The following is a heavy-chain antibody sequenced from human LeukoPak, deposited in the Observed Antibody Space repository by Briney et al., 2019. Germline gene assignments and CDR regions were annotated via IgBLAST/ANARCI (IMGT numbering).Heavy chain of an antibody. D-gene: IGHD5-12*01. J-gene: IGHJ4*02. CDR3: ARGPSGYHNT. Sequence: GGSLRLSCAASGFTFSTYGMHWVRQAPGKGLEWVAVISYDGSNKYYTDSVKGRFTISRDNSKNTLYLQMNGLRAEDTAVYYCARGPSGYHNTGGQGTLVTVSS. CDR1: GFTFSTYG. CDR2: ISYDGSNK. V-gene: IGHV3-30*12.